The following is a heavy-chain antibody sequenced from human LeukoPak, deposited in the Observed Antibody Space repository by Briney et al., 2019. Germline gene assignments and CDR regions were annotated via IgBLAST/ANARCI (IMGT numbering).Heavy chain of an antibody. CDR2: IIPIFGTA. J-gene: IGHJ5*02. Sequence: ASVKVSCKASGYTFTSYDINWVRQAPGQGLEWMGGIIPIFGTANYAQKFQGRVTITADESTSTAYMELSSLRSEDTAVYYCARVEYIPTENWFDPWGQGTLVTVSS. V-gene: IGHV1-69*13. CDR1: GYTFTSYD. D-gene: IGHD6-6*01. CDR3: ARVEYIPTENWFDP.